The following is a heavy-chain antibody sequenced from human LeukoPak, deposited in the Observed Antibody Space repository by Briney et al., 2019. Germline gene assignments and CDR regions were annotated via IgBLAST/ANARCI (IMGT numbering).Heavy chain of an antibody. Sequence: SVTLSLTCTVSGGSISSSSYYWGWIRQPPGKGLEWIGYIFYSGSTYYNPSLKSRVTISVDTSENQFSLTLNSVTAADTAVYYCARSRGGYGDYGSWFDPWGQGILVTVSS. V-gene: IGHV4-39*07. CDR3: ARSRGGYGDYGSWFDP. J-gene: IGHJ5*02. CDR1: GGSISSSSYY. CDR2: IFYSGST. D-gene: IGHD3-16*01.